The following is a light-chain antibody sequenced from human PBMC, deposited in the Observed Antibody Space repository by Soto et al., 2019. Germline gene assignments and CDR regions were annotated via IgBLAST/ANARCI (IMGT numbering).Light chain of an antibody. CDR1: QGISSY. J-gene: IGKJ2*01. V-gene: IGKV1-9*01. CDR2: AAS. CDR3: QQLNTRGT. Sequence: DIQLTQSPSFLSASVGDRVTITCRASQGISSYLAWYQQKPGKAPKLLIYAASTLQSGVPSRFSGSGSGIGFTLTISSLQPEDFATYYCQQLNTRGTFGQGTKLEIK.